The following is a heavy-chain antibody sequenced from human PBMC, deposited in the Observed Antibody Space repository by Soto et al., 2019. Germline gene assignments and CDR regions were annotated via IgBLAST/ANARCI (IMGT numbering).Heavy chain of an antibody. CDR3: ARAIITATGTSGFDS. CDR1: GGSIRSSDYY. D-gene: IGHD6-13*01. Sequence: PSETLSHTYPVSGGSIRSSDYYWSWIRQPPGKGLEWIGYVYYSESAYYNPSLQSRGFISIDTSKNQFSLTLSSVTAADTAVYYCARAIITATGTSGFDSWGQGTLVT. V-gene: IGHV4-30-4*08. J-gene: IGHJ4*02. CDR2: VYYSESA.